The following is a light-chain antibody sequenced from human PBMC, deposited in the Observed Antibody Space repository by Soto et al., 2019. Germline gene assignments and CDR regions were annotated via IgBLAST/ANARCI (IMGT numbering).Light chain of an antibody. J-gene: IGKJ2*01. CDR1: QSISSY. V-gene: IGKV1-39*01. CDR2: AAS. Sequence: DIQMTQSPSSLSASVGDRVTITCRASQSISSYLNWYQQKPGKAPKLLIHAASTLQSGVPSRFSGSGSATDFTLTISSLQPEDFASYYCQQSYGTPYTFGQGTKLEIK. CDR3: QQSYGTPYT.